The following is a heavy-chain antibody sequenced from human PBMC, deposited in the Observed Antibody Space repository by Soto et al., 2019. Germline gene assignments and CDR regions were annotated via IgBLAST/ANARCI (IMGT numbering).Heavy chain of an antibody. J-gene: IGHJ6*02. CDR1: GFTFDDHA. CDR2: ISWNTGTI. V-gene: IGHV3-9*01. CDR3: AKETLNGTNFGMEV. Sequence: EVQLVESGGRLVQPGRSLRLSCAVSGFTFDDHAIHWVRQAPGKGLEWVSGISWNTGTIGYADSVKGRFTMSSDNAKDSLDRQMNSMTPEDTALYYCAKETLNGTNFGMEVWGQGTTVTVSS. D-gene: IGHD1-20*01.